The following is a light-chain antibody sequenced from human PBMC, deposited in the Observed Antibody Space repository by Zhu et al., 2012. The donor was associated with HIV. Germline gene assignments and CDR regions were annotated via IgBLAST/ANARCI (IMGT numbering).Light chain of an antibody. J-gene: IGKJ4*01. CDR3: QQRSSWPLT. CDR1: GSVRSF. V-gene: IGKV3-11*01. CDR2: DTS. Sequence: IVLTQSPATLSLSPGERATVSCRASGSVRSFLAWYQQKPGQAPRLLIYDTSKRATGILARFSGSGSGTDFTLTISSLEPEDFALYYCQQRSSWPLTFGGGTKGGDQT.